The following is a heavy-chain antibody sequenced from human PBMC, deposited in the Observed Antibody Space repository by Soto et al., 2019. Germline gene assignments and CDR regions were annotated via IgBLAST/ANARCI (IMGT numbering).Heavy chain of an antibody. CDR3: ARDHCSGGSCYFQH. CDR1: GFTFSSYW. J-gene: IGHJ1*01. Sequence: EVQLVESGGGLVQPGGSLRLSCAASGFTFSSYWMSWVRQAPGKGLEWVANIKQDGSEKYYVDSVKGRFTISRDNAKNSLYLQMNSLRAEDMAVYYCARDHCSGGSCYFQHWGQGTLVTVSS. D-gene: IGHD2-15*01. V-gene: IGHV3-7*01. CDR2: IKQDGSEK.